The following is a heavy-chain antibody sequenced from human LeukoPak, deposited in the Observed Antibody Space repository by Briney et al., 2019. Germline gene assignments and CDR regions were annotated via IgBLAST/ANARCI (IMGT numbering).Heavy chain of an antibody. CDR3: ARVNNWNYGDAFDI. V-gene: IGHV4-39*07. CDR1: GGSISSSSYY. CDR2: IYYSGST. J-gene: IGHJ3*02. Sequence: SETLSLTCTVSGGSISSSSYYWGWIRQPPGKGLEWIGSIYYSGSTYYNPSLRSRVTISVDTSKNQFSLKLSSVTAADTAVYYCARVNNWNYGDAFDIWGQGTMVTVSS. D-gene: IGHD1-7*01.